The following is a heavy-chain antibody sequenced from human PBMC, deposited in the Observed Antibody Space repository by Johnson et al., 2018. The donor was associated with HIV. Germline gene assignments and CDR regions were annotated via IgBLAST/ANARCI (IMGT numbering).Heavy chain of an antibody. V-gene: IGHV3-23*04. CDR1: GFTFSSYA. Sequence: VQLVESGGGLVQPGGSLRLSCAASGFTFSSYAMSWVRQAPGQGLEWVSAISGNGGNTYYADSVKGRFTISRDSSRNTLYLQMNSLRAEDPAVYYCARDRGAGSSGAFDIWGQGTMVTVSS. CDR3: ARDRGAGSSGAFDI. J-gene: IGHJ3*02. D-gene: IGHD6-6*01. CDR2: ISGNGGNT.